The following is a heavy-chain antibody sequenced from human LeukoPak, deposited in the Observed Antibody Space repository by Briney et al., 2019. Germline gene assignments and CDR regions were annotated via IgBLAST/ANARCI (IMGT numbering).Heavy chain of an antibody. D-gene: IGHD6-19*01. Sequence: GGSLRLSCAASGFTFSSYDMHWVRQATGKGLEWVSAIGTAGDTYYPGSVKGRFTIPRDNAENSLYLQMNSLRAEDTAFYFCAKDRTSSGWIRYFDYWGQGSLVTVSS. CDR3: AKDRTSSGWIRYFDY. CDR2: IGTAGDT. V-gene: IGHV3-13*01. J-gene: IGHJ4*02. CDR1: GFTFSSYD.